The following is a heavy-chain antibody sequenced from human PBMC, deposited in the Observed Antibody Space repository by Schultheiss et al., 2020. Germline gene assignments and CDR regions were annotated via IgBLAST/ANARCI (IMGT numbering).Heavy chain of an antibody. J-gene: IGHJ4*02. CDR1: GFTFDDYA. D-gene: IGHD3-16*01. Sequence: GGSLRLSCAASGFTFDDYAMHWVRQAPGKGLEWVSGISWNSGSIGYADSVKGRFTISRDNAKNSLYLQMNSLRAEDTALYYCTTAFDARFGYFDYWGQGTLVTVSS. CDR3: TTAFDARFGYFDY. V-gene: IGHV3-9*01. CDR2: ISWNSGSI.